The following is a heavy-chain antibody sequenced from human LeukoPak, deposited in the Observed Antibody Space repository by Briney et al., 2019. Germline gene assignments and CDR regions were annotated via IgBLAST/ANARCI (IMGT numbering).Heavy chain of an antibody. V-gene: IGHV3-7*03. D-gene: IGHD1-1*01. J-gene: IGHJ4*02. CDR2: INQDGSEK. Sequence: GGSLRLSCEASGFTFSSYWMTWVRKAPGKGLEWVANINQDGSEKHYVDSLKGRFTISRDNAKASLYLQMSSLRAEDTAVYYCARGFWNSDFWGQGTLVTVSS. CDR3: ARGFWNSDF. CDR1: GFTFSSYW.